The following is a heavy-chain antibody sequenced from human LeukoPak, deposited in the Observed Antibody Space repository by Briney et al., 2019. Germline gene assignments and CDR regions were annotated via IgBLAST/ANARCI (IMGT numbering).Heavy chain of an antibody. CDR1: GGSISSGGYY. CDR2: ISSSSSYI. CDR3: ARDRVVGATMDFDY. Sequence: LSLTCTVSGGSISSGGYYWSWIRQAPGKGLEWVSSISSSSSYIYYADSVKGRFTISRDNAKNSLYLQMNSLRAEDTAVYYCARDRVVGATMDFDYWGQGTLVTVSS. J-gene: IGHJ4*02. V-gene: IGHV3-11*06. D-gene: IGHD1-26*01.